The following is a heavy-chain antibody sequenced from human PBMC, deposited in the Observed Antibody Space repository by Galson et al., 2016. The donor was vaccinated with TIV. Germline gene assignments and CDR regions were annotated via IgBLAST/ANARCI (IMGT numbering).Heavy chain of an antibody. CDR1: GFSVNNNY. J-gene: IGHJ3*02. CDR3: ARDLGGTYLGGFLGYAFDI. Sequence: SLRRSCAASGFSVNNNYMTWVRQAPGKGLEWVSLIYITGTTYYADSVKDRFTISRDNSKNTVYLQMNSLRAEDTAVYYCARDLGGTYLGGFLGYAFDIWGQGTMVTVAS. V-gene: IGHV3-53*01. CDR2: IYITGTT. D-gene: IGHD1-26*01.